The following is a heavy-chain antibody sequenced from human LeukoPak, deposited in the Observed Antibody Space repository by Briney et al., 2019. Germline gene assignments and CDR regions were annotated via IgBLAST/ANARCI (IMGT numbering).Heavy chain of an antibody. CDR2: IYYSGST. V-gene: IGHV4-59*01. J-gene: IGHJ6*03. Sequence: SETLSLTCTVSGGSISSYYWSWIRQPPGKGLEWIGYIYYSGSTNYNPSLKSRVTISVDTSKNQFSLKLSSVTAADTAVYYCARAKRGSYYGYYYYYMDVWGKGTTVTISS. CDR1: GGSISSYY. D-gene: IGHD1-26*01. CDR3: ARAKRGSYYGYYYYYMDV.